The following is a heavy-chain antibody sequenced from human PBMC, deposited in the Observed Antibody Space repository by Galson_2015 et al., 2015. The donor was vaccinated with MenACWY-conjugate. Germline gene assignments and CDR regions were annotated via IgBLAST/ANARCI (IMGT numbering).Heavy chain of an antibody. V-gene: IGHV3-23*01. Sequence: PRLSCAASGFTFSSYAMSWVRQAPGKGLEWVSAISGSGGSTYYADSVKGRFTISRDNSKNTLYLQMNSLRAEDTAVYYCAKVRDYVWGSYRAFDYWGQGTLVTVSS. CDR2: ISGSGGST. CDR3: AKVRDYVWGSYRAFDY. CDR1: GFTFSSYA. D-gene: IGHD3-16*02. J-gene: IGHJ4*02.